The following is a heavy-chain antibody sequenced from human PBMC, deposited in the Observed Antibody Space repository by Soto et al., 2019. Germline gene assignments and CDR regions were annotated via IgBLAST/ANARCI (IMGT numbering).Heavy chain of an antibody. CDR2: INAGNDNT. D-gene: IGHD3-9*01. V-gene: IGHV1-3*01. CDR3: ARPPGYISDWYYFDL. Sequence: GASVKVSCKAPGYTFTSYAMHWVRQAPGQRLEWMGWINAGNDNTKYSQKFQGRVSMTWDTSLKTAYMELSSLMSEDTAVYYCARPPGYISDWYYFDLWGQGTQVTVSS. J-gene: IGHJ4*02. CDR1: GYTFTSYA.